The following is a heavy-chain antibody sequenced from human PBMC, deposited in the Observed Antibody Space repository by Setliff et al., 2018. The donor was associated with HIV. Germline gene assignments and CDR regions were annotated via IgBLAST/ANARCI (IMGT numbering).Heavy chain of an antibody. CDR3: AKDGGGDYYYYYMDV. D-gene: IGHD2-15*01. Sequence: GGSLRLSCAASGFTFSSYAMSWVRQAPGKGLDWVSAISSSGGSTYYADSVKGRFTISRDNSKNTLYLQMNSLRAEDTAVYYCAKDGGGDYYYYYMDVWGKGTTVTVSS. CDR2: ISSSGGST. V-gene: IGHV3-23*01. CDR1: GFTFSSYA. J-gene: IGHJ6*03.